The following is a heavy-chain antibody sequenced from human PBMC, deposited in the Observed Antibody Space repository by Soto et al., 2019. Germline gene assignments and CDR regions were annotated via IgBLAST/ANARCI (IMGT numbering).Heavy chain of an antibody. Sequence: LRLSCAASGFTFESFAIQWVRQAPGRGLEWVSSISWDGATIAYADAVKGRFTISRDNAKRFAFLQMNSLRSDDSAFYYCARADNRDSWGQGTLVTVSS. CDR2: ISWDGATI. J-gene: IGHJ4*02. CDR3: ARADNRDS. D-gene: IGHD2-15*01. CDR1: GFTFESFA. V-gene: IGHV3-9*01.